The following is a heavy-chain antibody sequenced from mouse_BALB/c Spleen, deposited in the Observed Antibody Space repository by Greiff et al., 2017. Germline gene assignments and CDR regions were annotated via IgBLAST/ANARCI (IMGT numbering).Heavy chain of an antibody. Sequence: EVKLMESGGGLVKPGGSLKLSCAASGFTFSSYAMSWVRQTPEKRLEWVASISSGGSTYYPDSVKGRFTISRDNARNILYLQMSSLRSEDTAMYYCARKGFDYGSSYDAMDYWGQGTSVTVSS. V-gene: IGHV5-6-5*01. D-gene: IGHD1-1*01. J-gene: IGHJ4*01. CDR2: ISSGGST. CDR1: GFTFSSYA. CDR3: ARKGFDYGSSYDAMDY.